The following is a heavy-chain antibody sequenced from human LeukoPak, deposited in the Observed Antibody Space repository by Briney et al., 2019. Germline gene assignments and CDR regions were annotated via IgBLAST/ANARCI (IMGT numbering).Heavy chain of an antibody. D-gene: IGHD6-19*01. J-gene: IGHJ4*02. CDR2: ISGSGGST. Sequence: GGSLRLSCAASGFTFGSYAMTWVRQAPGKGLEWVSAISGSGGSTYYADSVKGRFTISRDNSKNTLYLQMNSLRAEDTAVYYCAKDVHSSGWGVFDYWGQGTLVTVSS. CDR1: GFTFGSYA. CDR3: AKDVHSSGWGVFDY. V-gene: IGHV3-23*01.